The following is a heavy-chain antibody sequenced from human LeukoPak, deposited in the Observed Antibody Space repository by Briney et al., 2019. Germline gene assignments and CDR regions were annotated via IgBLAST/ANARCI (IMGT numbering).Heavy chain of an antibody. V-gene: IGHV5-51*01. Sequence: GASLKISSKGSGYSFTSYWIGWVRQMPGKGLEWMGIIYPGDSDTRYGPSFQGQVTISADKSISTAYLQWSSLKASDTAMYYCASDAISGATDAFDIWGQGTMVTVSS. CDR2: IYPGDSDT. D-gene: IGHD3-10*02. CDR3: ASDAISGATDAFDI. CDR1: GYSFTSYW. J-gene: IGHJ3*02.